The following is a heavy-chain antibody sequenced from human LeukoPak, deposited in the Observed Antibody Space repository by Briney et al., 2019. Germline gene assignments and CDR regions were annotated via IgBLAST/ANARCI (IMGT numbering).Heavy chain of an antibody. CDR1: GYTFTGYY. D-gene: IGHD5-18*01. CDR2: INPNSGGT. J-gene: IGHJ4*02. V-gene: IGHV1-2*06. CDR3: ARDFGYSYGHYYFDY. Sequence: ASVKVSCKATGYTFTGYYMHWVRQAPGQGLEWMGRINPNSGGTNYAQKFQGRVTMTRDTSISTAYMELSRLRSDDTAVYYCARDFGYSYGHYYFDYWGQGTLVTVSS.